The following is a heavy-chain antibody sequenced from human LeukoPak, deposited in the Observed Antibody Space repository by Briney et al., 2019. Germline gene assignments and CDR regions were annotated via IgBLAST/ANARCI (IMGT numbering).Heavy chain of an antibody. CDR2: IKEDANEE. Sequence: PGGSLRLSCAASGFTFRSYRMSWVRQAPGKGLEWVANIKEDANEEYYVDSVRGRFTISRDNSKNTLYLQMNSLTAEDTAVYYCARDTVASYYYYYMDVWGKGTTVTVSS. CDR1: GFTFRSYR. V-gene: IGHV3-7*01. J-gene: IGHJ6*03. CDR3: ARDTVASYYYYYMDV. D-gene: IGHD4-23*01.